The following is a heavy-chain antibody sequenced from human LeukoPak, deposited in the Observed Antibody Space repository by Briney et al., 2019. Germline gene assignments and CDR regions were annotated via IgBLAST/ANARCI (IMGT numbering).Heavy chain of an antibody. D-gene: IGHD3-10*01. V-gene: IGHV3-7*01. CDR3: ARDRVVGEGRFDY. Sequence: PGGSLRLSCAASGFTVSSNYMSWVRQAPGKGLEWEANIKQDGSESYYVDSVKGRFTFSRDNARNSLFLQINSLRAEDTAVYYCARDRVVGEGRFDYWGQGTLVTVSS. CDR2: IKQDGSES. CDR1: GFTVSSNY. J-gene: IGHJ4*02.